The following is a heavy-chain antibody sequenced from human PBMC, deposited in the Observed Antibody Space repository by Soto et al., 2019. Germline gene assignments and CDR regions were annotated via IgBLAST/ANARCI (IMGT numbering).Heavy chain of an antibody. Sequence: SETLSLTCAVSGGSISSGGYSWSWIRQPPGKGLEWIGYIYHSGSINYNPSLKSRVTISVDRSKNQFSLKLTSVTAADTAVYYCARALWGPAGHINWFDPWGQGTLVTVSS. CDR2: IYHSGSI. J-gene: IGHJ5*02. V-gene: IGHV4-30-2*01. CDR3: ARALWGPAGHINWFDP. D-gene: IGHD2-2*01. CDR1: GGSISSGGYS.